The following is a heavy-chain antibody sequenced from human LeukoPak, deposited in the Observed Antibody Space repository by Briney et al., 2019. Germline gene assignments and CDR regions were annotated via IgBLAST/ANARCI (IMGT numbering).Heavy chain of an antibody. CDR1: GYTFTSYG. CDR3: ARDAPYSGSYLDY. Sequence: GASVKVSCKASGYTFTSYGVNWVRQAPRQGLEWMGWISGYNSNTNYAQKLQGRVTMTTDTSTSTAYMELRSLRSDDTAVYYCARDAPYSGSYLDYWGQGTLVTVSS. CDR2: ISGYNSNT. V-gene: IGHV1-18*01. J-gene: IGHJ4*02. D-gene: IGHD1-26*01.